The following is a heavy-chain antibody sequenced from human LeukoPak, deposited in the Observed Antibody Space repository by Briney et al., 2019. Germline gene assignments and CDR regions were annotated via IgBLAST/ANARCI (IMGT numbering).Heavy chain of an antibody. J-gene: IGHJ5*02. CDR2: INLSSGIT. V-gene: IGHV1-46*01. CDR1: GYTFTSYY. Sequence: ASVKVSCKASGYTFTSYYMHWVRQAPGQGLEWRGIINLSSGITSYAQKFQGRVTTTRDTSTRTVYIGRSTLRSENTPSSTGARDWRGLQGSDPWGEGTLVTVSS. D-gene: IGHD4-11*01. CDR3: ARDWRGLQGSDP.